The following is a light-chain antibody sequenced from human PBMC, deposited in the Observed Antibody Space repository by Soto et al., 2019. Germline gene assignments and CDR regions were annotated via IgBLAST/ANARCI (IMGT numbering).Light chain of an antibody. CDR2: DVS. CDR1: QSISNW. J-gene: IGKJ1*01. CDR3: QQYKSYWT. V-gene: IGKV1-5*01. Sequence: DLQMTQSPSTLSASVGDRITITCRASQSISNWLAWYQQKPGKAPKLLIYDVSSLESGVPSRFSGSGSGTDFTLTISSLQPDDFATYFCQQYKSYWTFGPGTKVDIK.